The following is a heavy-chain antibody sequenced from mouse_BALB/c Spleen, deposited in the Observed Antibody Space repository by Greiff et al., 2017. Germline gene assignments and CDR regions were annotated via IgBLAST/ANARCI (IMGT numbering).Heavy chain of an antibody. Sequence: QGQLKESGPGLVAPSQSLSITCTVSGFSLTSYGVHWVRQPPGKGLEWLGVIWAGGSTNYNSALMSRLSISKDNSKSQVFLKMNSLQTDDTAMYYCARAPYGSSLYYFDYWGQGTTLTVSS. CDR2: IWAGGST. CDR1: GFSLTSYG. CDR3: ARAPYGSSLYYFDY. D-gene: IGHD1-1*01. J-gene: IGHJ2*01. V-gene: IGHV2-9*02.